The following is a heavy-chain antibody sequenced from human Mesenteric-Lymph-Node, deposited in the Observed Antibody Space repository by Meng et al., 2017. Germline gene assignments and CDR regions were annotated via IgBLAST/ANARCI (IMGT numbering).Heavy chain of an antibody. CDR2: IYTSGST. Sequence: SETLSLTCTVSGGSISSYYWSWIRQPAGKGLEWIGRIYTSGSTNYNPSLKSRVTMSVDTSKNQFSLKLSSVTAADTAIYYCARDRGPGAYSDGSYNFDFWGQGALVTVSS. CDR1: GGSISSYY. CDR3: ARDRGPGAYSDGSYNFDF. J-gene: IGHJ4*02. D-gene: IGHD2-15*01. V-gene: IGHV4-4*07.